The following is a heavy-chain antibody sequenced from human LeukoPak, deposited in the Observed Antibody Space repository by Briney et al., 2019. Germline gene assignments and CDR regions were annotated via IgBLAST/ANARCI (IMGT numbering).Heavy chain of an antibody. CDR2: ISWNSGSI. V-gene: IGHV3-9*01. J-gene: IGHJ4*02. CDR3: ARRHDY. CDR1: GFTFDDYA. Sequence: GGSLRLSCAASGFTFDDYAMHWVRQAPGKGLEWVSGISWNSGSIGYADSVKGRFTISRDNAKNSLYLQMNSLRAEDTAVYYCARRHDYWGQGTLVTVSS.